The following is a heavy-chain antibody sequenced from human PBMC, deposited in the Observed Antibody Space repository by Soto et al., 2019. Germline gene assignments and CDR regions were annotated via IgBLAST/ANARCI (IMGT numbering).Heavy chain of an antibody. J-gene: IGHJ4*02. CDR1: GFTFSNYD. CDR3: ARAGYGDYGSKLPSDY. CDR2: IGAIGDI. V-gene: IGHV3-13*04. D-gene: IGHD4-17*01. Sequence: EVQLVESGGGLVQPGGSLRLSCAASGFTFSNYDMHWVRQAPGEGLEWVSGIGAIGDIYYSGSVKGRFILSRENAQNSLYLQMNSLRAGDTAVYYCARAGYGDYGSKLPSDYWGQGTLVTVSS.